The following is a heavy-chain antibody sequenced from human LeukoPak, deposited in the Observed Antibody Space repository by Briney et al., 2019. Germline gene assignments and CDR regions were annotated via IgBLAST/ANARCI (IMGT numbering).Heavy chain of an antibody. J-gene: IGHJ6*03. Sequence: GGSLRLSCAASGFSFSFYTLNWVRQAPGKGLEWVSSISDGGSEVYYADPIKGRFATSRDDAKNSLSLEMNSLRVEDTATYYCAKGKSGSYYYYMDVWGKGTTVTVSS. V-gene: IGHV3-21*06. CDR2: ISDGGSEV. CDR1: GFSFSFYT. CDR3: AKGKSGSYYYYMDV.